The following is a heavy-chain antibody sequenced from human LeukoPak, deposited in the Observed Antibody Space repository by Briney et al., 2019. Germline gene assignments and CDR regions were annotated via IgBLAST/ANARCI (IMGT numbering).Heavy chain of an antibody. J-gene: IGHJ4*02. D-gene: IGHD6-13*01. V-gene: IGHV1-69*06. CDR3: ARQVAAAGIYFDY. Sequence: SVKVSCKASGGTFSSYAISWVRQAPGQGLEWMGGIIPIFGTANYAQKFQGRVTITADKSTSTAYMELSSLRSEDTAVYYCARQVAAAGIYFDYWGQGTLVTVSS. CDR2: IIPIFGTA. CDR1: GGTFSSYA.